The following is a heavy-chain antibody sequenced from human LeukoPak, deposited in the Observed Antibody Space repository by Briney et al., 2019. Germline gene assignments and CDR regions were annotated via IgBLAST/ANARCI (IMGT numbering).Heavy chain of an antibody. D-gene: IGHD3-9*01. CDR2: IDWDDDK. J-gene: IGHJ4*02. Sequence: SGPALVKXTQTLTLTCTFSGFSLSTSGMCVSWIRRPPGKALEWLARIDWDDDKYYSTSLKTRLTISKDTSKNQVVLTMTNMDPVDTATYCCARMPVLRYFDWLLDYWGQGTLVTVSS. CDR1: GFSLSTSGMC. CDR3: ARMPVLRYFDWLLDY. V-gene: IGHV2-70*11.